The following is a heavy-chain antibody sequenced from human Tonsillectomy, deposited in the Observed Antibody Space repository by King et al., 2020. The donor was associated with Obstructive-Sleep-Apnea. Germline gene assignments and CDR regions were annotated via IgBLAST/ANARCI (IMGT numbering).Heavy chain of an antibody. CDR2: IWYDGSSK. D-gene: IGHD6-19*01. J-gene: IGHJ6*02. CDR3: ARSGSSGWYYYFGMDV. V-gene: IGHV3-33*01. CDR1: GITFSSYG. Sequence: VQLVESGGGVVQPGRSLRLSCAASGITFSSYGMHWVRQAPGKGLEWVAIIWYDGSSKYYADSVKGRFTISRDNSKNTLYLQMNSLRAEDTAVYYCARSGSSGWYYYFGMDVWGQGTTVTVSS.